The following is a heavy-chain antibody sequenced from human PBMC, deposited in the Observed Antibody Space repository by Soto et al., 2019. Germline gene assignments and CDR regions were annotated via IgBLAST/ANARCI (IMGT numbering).Heavy chain of an antibody. J-gene: IGHJ3*02. V-gene: IGHV4-34*01. CDR3: ARVTRFPDAFDI. CDR2: INHNGDS. CDR1: GGSFGTSY. Sequence: QVHLQQWGAGLLKPSETLSLTCGVYGGSFGTSYWAWIRQSPEKGLEWIGEINHNGDSNYNPSRKMRVTTPLDLSETQCSLKLTPVAAADTAVYYCARVTRFPDAFDIWGQGTPVIVSS.